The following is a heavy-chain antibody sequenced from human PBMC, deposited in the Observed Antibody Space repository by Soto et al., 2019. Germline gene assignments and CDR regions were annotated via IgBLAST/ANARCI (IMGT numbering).Heavy chain of an antibody. CDR3: AKGIAAAGKVPGMDV. CDR1: GFTFSSYA. J-gene: IGHJ6*02. Sequence: QTGGSLRLSCAASGFTFSSYAMSWVRQAPGKGLEWVSAISGSGGSTYYADSVKGRFTISRDNSKNTLYLQMNSLRAEDTAVYYCAKGIAAAGKVPGMDVWGQGTTVTVSS. D-gene: IGHD6-13*01. CDR2: ISGSGGST. V-gene: IGHV3-23*01.